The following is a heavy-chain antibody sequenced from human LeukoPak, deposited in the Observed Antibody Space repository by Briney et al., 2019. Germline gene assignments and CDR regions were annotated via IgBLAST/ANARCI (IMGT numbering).Heavy chain of an antibody. Sequence: GGSLRLSCEGSGFTFSNYWMGWVRQAPGKGLQWVANIKTDGSEKYYVDSVKGRFTISRGNAKNSLYLQMNSLRAEDTAVYYCARDSLAAAADGGAFDIWGQGTMVTVSS. D-gene: IGHD6-13*01. J-gene: IGHJ3*02. CDR3: ARDSLAAAADGGAFDI. V-gene: IGHV3-7*01. CDR1: GFTFSNYW. CDR2: IKTDGSEK.